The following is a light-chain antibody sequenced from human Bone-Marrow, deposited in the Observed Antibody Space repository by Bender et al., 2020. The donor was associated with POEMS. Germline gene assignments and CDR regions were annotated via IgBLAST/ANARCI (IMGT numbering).Light chain of an antibody. CDR3: QSYDVILSGWV. Sequence: QSVLTQPPSVSGAPGQTVTISCTGTSSNMGAGYGVNWHQQLPGTPPKLLIYNNENRPSGVPDRISGSKSGTSASLAITGLQAEDEADYYCQSYDVILSGWVFGGGTKLTAL. V-gene: IGLV1-40*01. CDR1: SSNMGAGYG. J-gene: IGLJ3*02. CDR2: NNE.